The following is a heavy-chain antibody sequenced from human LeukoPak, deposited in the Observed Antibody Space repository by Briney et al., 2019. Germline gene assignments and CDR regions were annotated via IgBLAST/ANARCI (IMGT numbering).Heavy chain of an antibody. CDR1: GFTFSDYY. Sequence: GGSLRLSCAASGFTFSDYYMSWIRQAPGKGLEWVSYISSSGSTIYYADSVKGRFTISRDNSKNTLYLQMNSLRAEDTAVYYCARDLTYGGKRGYYFDYWGQGTLVTVSS. V-gene: IGHV3-11*04. CDR3: ARDLTYGGKRGYYFDY. J-gene: IGHJ4*02. D-gene: IGHD4-23*01. CDR2: ISSSGSTI.